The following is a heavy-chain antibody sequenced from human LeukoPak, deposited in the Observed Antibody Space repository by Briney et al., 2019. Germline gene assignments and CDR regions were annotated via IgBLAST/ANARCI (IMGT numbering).Heavy chain of an antibody. D-gene: IGHD6-19*01. CDR3: AKGSYSSGWYYFDY. CDR1: GFTFSSYG. J-gene: IGHJ4*02. Sequence: GGSLRLSCAASGFTFSSYGMHWVRQAPGKGLEWVSAITGSGDTTYYAASVKGRFTISRDNSKNTLYLQMNSLRAEDTAVYYCAKGSYSSGWYYFDYWGQGTLVTVSS. CDR2: ITGSGDTT. V-gene: IGHV3-23*01.